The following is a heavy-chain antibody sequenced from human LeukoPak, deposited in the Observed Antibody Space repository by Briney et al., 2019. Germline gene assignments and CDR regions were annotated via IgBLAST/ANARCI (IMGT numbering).Heavy chain of an antibody. CDR1: GFTFSDYW. CDR3: ARRGGSSSRRSPIDY. V-gene: IGHV3-7*01. CDR2: IKQDGSQR. Sequence: PGGALRLSCTASGFTFSDYWMTWVGQAPGKGAEGVANIKQDGSQRYYVDSVRGRFTISRDNAKNSLFLQMNGLRAEDTAVYYCARRGGSSSRRSPIDYWGQGTLVTVSS. D-gene: IGHD6-6*01. J-gene: IGHJ4*02.